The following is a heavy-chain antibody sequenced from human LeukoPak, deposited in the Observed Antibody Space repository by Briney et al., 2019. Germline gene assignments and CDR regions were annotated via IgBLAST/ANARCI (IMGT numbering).Heavy chain of an antibody. CDR3: ARLDEVVGALNY. V-gene: IGHV4-59*08. D-gene: IGHD1-26*01. CDR1: GASISSYY. CDR2: IYYSGST. Sequence: SETLSLTCTVSGASISSYYWSWIWQPPGKGLEWIGYIYYSGSTNYNPSLKSRVTISVDTSKNQFSLKLSSVTAADTAVYYCARLDEVVGALNYWGQGTLVTVSS. J-gene: IGHJ4*02.